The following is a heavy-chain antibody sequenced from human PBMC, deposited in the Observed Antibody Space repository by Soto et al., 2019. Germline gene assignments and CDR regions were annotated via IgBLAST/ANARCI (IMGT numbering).Heavy chain of an antibody. CDR1: GITFSSYG. J-gene: IGHJ3*02. CDR2: ISYYGSNK. V-gene: IGHV3-30*18. CDR3: AKARGQGGGGAFDI. Sequence: QVQLVESGGGVVQPGRSLRLSCAASGITFSSYGMHWVRQAPGKGLEWVALISYYGSNKYYADSVKGRFTISRDNSMNTVYLHCNSLRNEEKAVYYCAKARGQGGGGAFDIWGHGTMVTVSS. D-gene: IGHD1-26*01.